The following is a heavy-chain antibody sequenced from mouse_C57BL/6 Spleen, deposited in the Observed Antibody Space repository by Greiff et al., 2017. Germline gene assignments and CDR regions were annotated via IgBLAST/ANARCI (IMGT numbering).Heavy chain of an antibody. CDR1: GYTFTDYE. Sequence: VQLQQSGAELVRPGASVTLSCKASGYTFTDYEMHWVKQTPVHGLEWIGAIDPETGGTAYNQKFKGKAILTADKSSSTAYMELRSLTSEDSAVYYCTREIITGEGYYAMDYWGQGTSVTVSS. V-gene: IGHV1-15*01. D-gene: IGHD4-1*01. CDR2: IDPETGGT. J-gene: IGHJ4*01. CDR3: TREIITGEGYYAMDY.